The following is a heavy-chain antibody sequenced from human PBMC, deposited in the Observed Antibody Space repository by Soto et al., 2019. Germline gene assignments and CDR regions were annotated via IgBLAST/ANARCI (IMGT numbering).Heavy chain of an antibody. CDR1: GYTFTSYY. CDR2: INPSGGST. J-gene: IGHJ4*02. CDR3: ASSPKEEYYDSSGYSFHYF. V-gene: IGHV1-46*01. Sequence: ASVKASCKASGYTFTSYYMHWVRHAPGQGLEWMGIINPSGGSTSYAQKLQGRVTMTRDTSTSTVYMELSSLRSEDTAVYYCASSPKEEYYDSSGYSFHYFWGQGTLVTVAS. D-gene: IGHD3-22*01.